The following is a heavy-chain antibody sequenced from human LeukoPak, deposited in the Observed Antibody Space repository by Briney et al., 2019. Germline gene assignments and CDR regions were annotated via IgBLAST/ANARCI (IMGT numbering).Heavy chain of an antibody. Sequence: ASVKVSCKASGYTFISYDINWVRQATGQGLECMGWMNPDSGNTGYAQKFQGRVTITRNTSISTAYMELSSLRSEDTAVYYCARAFYSSSSIDYWGQGTLVTVSS. CDR3: ARAFYSSSSIDY. CDR1: GYTFISYD. D-gene: IGHD6-6*01. J-gene: IGHJ4*02. V-gene: IGHV1-8*03. CDR2: MNPDSGNT.